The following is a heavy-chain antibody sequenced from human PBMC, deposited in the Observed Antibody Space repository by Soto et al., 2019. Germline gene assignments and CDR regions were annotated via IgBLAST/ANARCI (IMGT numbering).Heavy chain of an antibody. D-gene: IGHD2-8*02. V-gene: IGHV1-69*12. CDR3: ARHVPGTGYYYAMDV. CDR1: GGTFSSYA. CDR2: FIPIFGTA. J-gene: IGHJ6*02. Sequence: QVQLVQSGAEVKKPGSSVKVSCKASGGTFSSYAISWVRQAPGQGLEWMGGFIPIFGTANYAQKLQGRVMITAEGSTRTDYMELRSLRSEDTAVYYCARHVPGTGYYYAMDVWGQGTTGTVSS.